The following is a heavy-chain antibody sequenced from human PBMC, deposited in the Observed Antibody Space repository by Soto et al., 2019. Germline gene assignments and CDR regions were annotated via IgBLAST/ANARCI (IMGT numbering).Heavy chain of an antibody. V-gene: IGHV1-46*01. J-gene: IGHJ6*02. CDR3: ARGTKPAAQSYYYPYYGMDV. CDR1: GYTFTSYY. Sequence: GASVKVSCKASGYTFTSYYMHWGRQAPGQGREWMGVINPSGGSTSYAQKFQGRFTMTRDTSTSTVYMELSSLRSEDTAVYYCARGTKPAAQSYYYPYYGMDVWGQGTTVTVSS. D-gene: IGHD2-2*01. CDR2: INPSGGST.